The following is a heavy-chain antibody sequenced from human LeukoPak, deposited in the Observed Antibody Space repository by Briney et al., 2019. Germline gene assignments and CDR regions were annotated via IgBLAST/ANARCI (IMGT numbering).Heavy chain of an antibody. Sequence: SETLSLTCTVSGGSISSGGYFWSWIRQHPGKGLEWIRYIYYSGSTYYNPSLKSRVTISVDTSKNQFSLKLSSVTAADTAVYYCARGSHGSGSSYNWFDPWGQGTLVTVSS. D-gene: IGHD3-10*01. CDR1: GGSISSGGYF. J-gene: IGHJ5*02. CDR2: IYYSGST. V-gene: IGHV4-31*03. CDR3: ARGSHGSGSSYNWFDP.